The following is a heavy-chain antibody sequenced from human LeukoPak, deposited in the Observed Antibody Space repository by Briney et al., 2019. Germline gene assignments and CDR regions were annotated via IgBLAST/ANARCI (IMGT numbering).Heavy chain of an antibody. J-gene: IGHJ4*02. V-gene: IGHV1-24*01. D-gene: IGHD2-2*01. CDR1: GYTLTELS. Sequence: ASVEVSCKVSGYTLTELSMHWVRQAPGKGLEWMGGFDPEDGETIYAQKFQGRVTMTEDTSTDTAYMELSSLRSEDTAVYYCASFPEYCSSTSCYGPLFDYWGQGTLVTVSS. CDR2: FDPEDGET. CDR3: ASFPEYCSSTSCYGPLFDY.